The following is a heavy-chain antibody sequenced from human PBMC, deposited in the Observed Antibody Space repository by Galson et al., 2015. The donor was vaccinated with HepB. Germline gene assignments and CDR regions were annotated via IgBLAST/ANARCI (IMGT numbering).Heavy chain of an antibody. CDR2: ITSSSGNII. CDR1: GFAFSSYS. J-gene: IGHJ4*02. D-gene: IGHD3-9*01. Sequence: SLRLSCAASGFAFSSYSMSWVRQAPGKGLEWVSFITSSSGNIIYYADSVKGRFTISRDNAKNSLYLQMNSLTDEDTAVYYCARGEDWYPYYFDYWGQGTLVTVSS. V-gene: IGHV3-48*02. CDR3: ARGEDWYPYYFDY.